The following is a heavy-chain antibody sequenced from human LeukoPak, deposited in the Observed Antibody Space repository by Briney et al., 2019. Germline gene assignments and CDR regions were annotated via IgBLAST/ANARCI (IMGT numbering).Heavy chain of an antibody. Sequence: GASVKGSCKASGYTFTSYGISWVRQAPGQGLEWMGWISAYNGNTNYAQKLQGRVTMTTDTSTSTAYMELRSLRSDDTAVYYCARYSSGWYGYYFDYWGQGTLVTVSS. CDR2: ISAYNGNT. J-gene: IGHJ4*02. CDR3: ARYSSGWYGYYFDY. V-gene: IGHV1-18*04. CDR1: GYTFTSYG. D-gene: IGHD6-19*01.